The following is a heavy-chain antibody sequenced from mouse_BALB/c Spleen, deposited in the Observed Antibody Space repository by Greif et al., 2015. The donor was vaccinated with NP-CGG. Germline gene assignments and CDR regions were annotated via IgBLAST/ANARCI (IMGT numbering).Heavy chain of an antibody. D-gene: IGHD1-1*01. J-gene: IGHJ1*01. CDR2: IWGDGST. Sequence: VHLVESGPGLVAPSQSLSITCTVPGFSLTGYGVNWVRQPPGKGLEWLGMIWGDGSTDYNSALKSRLSISKDNSKSXVFLKMSSLQTDDTARYCCAREKVLRGWYFDVWGAGTTASVSS. V-gene: IGHV2-6-7*01. CDR3: AREKVLRGWYFDV. CDR1: GFSLTGYG.